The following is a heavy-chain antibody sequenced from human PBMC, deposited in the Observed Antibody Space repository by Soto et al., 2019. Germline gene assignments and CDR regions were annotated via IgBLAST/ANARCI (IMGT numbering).Heavy chain of an antibody. V-gene: IGHV3-30*18. CDR2: ISYDGSNK. D-gene: IGHD3-16*01. CDR1: GFTFSSYG. CDR3: AKEGVQYYDYYGMDV. J-gene: IGHJ6*02. Sequence: QVQLVESGGGVVQPGRSLRLSCAASGFTFSSYGMHWVRQAPGKGLEWVAVISYDGSNKYYADSVKGRFTISRDNSKNTLYLQMNSLRAEDTAVYYCAKEGVQYYDYYGMDVWGQGTTVTVSS.